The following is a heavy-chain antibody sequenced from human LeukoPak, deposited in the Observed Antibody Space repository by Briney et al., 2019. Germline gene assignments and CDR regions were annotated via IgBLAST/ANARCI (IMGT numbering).Heavy chain of an antibody. CDR2: IRKKPNSYTT. J-gene: IGHJ4*02. V-gene: IGHV3-72*01. CDR3: TRSGTYYPFDY. CDR1: GFTFSDHY. Sequence: GGSLRLSCAASGFTFSDHYMDWVRQAPGKGLEWIGRIRKKPNSYTTEYAASVKGRFTISRDDSKNSLYLQMNSLKTEDTAVYYCTRSGTYYPFDYWGQGALVTVSS. D-gene: IGHD3-10*01.